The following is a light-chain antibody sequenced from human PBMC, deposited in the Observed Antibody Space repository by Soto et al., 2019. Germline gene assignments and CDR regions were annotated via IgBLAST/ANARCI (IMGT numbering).Light chain of an antibody. CDR3: QQYNDWPPIT. CDR2: YAS. V-gene: IGKV3-15*01. Sequence: EIMMTQSPVTLSVSPGESATLSCRASQSVRNNLAWYQHKPGQAPRLLMHYASTRATGIPARFSGSGSGTEFTLTISSLQSEDFGVYYCQQYNDWPPITFGQGTRLEIK. CDR1: QSVRNN. J-gene: IGKJ5*01.